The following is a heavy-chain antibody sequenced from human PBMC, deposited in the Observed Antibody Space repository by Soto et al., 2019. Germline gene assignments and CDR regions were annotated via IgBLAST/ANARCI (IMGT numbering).Heavy chain of an antibody. V-gene: IGHV1-69*01. Sequence: QVQLVQSGAEVKKPGSSVKVSCKASGGIFSTYAISGLRQAPGQGLEWMGGIIAIFGTPNYAQKFQGNVTITADESTSTAYMELSRLRSGDTAVYYCARDRDDYGSGNYYNRIDFWGQGTLVTVSS. CDR2: IIAIFGTP. CDR1: GGIFSTYA. D-gene: IGHD3-10*01. CDR3: ARDRDDYGSGNYYNRIDF. J-gene: IGHJ4*02.